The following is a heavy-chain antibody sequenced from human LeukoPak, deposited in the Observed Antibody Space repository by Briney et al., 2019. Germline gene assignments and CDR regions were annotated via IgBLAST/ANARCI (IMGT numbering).Heavy chain of an antibody. V-gene: IGHV5-51*01. CDR1: GYTFTSHW. Sequence: RESLQISCKGSGYTFTSHWIGWVRQMPGKGLEWMGIIYPGDSETRNSPSFQGQVTISADKSISTAYLQWSSLKASDTAMYYCARHGGPHYDSSGYYFDYWGQGTLVSVSS. CDR3: ARHGGPHYDSSGYYFDY. CDR2: IYPGDSET. J-gene: IGHJ4*02. D-gene: IGHD3-22*01.